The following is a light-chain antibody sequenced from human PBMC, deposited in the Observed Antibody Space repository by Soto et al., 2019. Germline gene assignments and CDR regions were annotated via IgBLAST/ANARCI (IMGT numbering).Light chain of an antibody. CDR3: CSYAGSSTFVV. CDR1: SSDVGTYKF. V-gene: IGLV2-23*01. Sequence: QSVLTQPASVSGSPGQSITISCTGTSSDVGTYKFVSWYQQHPGKAPKLMISEGSKRPSGVSDRFSGSKSGNTASLTISGLQAEDEADYYCCSYAGSSTFVVFGGGTKLTVL. CDR2: EGS. J-gene: IGLJ2*01.